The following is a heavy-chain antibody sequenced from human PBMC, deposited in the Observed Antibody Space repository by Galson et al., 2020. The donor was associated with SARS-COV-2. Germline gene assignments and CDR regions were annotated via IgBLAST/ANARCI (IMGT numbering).Heavy chain of an antibody. Sequence: GESLKISCAGSEFIFAHYGMNWVRQAPGKGLEWVSGISGGGDTTYYADSVKGRFTISRDNSKDTMYLQMNSLGDEDTAIYYCAGRGVNIYWGQGTLVSVSS. D-gene: IGHD3-10*01. CDR3: AGRGVNIY. CDR1: EFIFAHYG. J-gene: IGHJ4*02. CDR2: ISGGGDTT. V-gene: IGHV3-23*01.